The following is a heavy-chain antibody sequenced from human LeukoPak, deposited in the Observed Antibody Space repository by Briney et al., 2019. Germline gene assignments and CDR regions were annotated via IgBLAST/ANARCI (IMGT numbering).Heavy chain of an antibody. D-gene: IGHD2-21*02. CDR2: IYSSGST. CDR3: TRHAYCGGDCFGGAFEI. Sequence: SETLSLTCTVSDGSISSYHWSWIRQSAGKGLEWIGRIYSSGSTNYNPSLKSRVTMSVDTSKHQFSLKLNSVTAADTAVYYCTRHAYCGGDCFGGAFEIWGQGTMVTVSS. V-gene: IGHV4-4*07. CDR1: DGSISSYH. J-gene: IGHJ3*02.